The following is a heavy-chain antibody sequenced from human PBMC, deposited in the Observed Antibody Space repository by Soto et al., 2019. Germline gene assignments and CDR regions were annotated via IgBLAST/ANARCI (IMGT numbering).Heavy chain of an antibody. V-gene: IGHV3-21*01. D-gene: IGHD5-18*01. Sequence: EVHLVESGGGLVKPGGSLRLSCAASGFTFTTYSMNWVRQAPGKGLEWVSSISSSSNYIYYADSVKGRFTISRDNAKNSLYLQMNSLRAEDTAAYYCAGESASSGSAFAIWGQGTMVTVSS. CDR2: ISSSSNYI. CDR3: AGESASSGSAFAI. CDR1: GFTFTTYS. J-gene: IGHJ3*02.